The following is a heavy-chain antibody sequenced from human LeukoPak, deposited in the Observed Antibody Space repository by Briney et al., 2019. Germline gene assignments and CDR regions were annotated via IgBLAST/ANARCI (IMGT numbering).Heavy chain of an antibody. Sequence: GGSLRLSCAASGFTFSSYSMNWVRQAPGKGLEWVSSISSSSSYIYYADSAKGRFTISRDNAKNSLYLQMNSLRAEDTAVYYCAREGGYCSSTSCYFDYWGQGTLVTVSS. D-gene: IGHD2-2*01. CDR2: ISSSSSYI. V-gene: IGHV3-21*01. J-gene: IGHJ4*02. CDR3: AREGGYCSSTSCYFDY. CDR1: GFTFSSYS.